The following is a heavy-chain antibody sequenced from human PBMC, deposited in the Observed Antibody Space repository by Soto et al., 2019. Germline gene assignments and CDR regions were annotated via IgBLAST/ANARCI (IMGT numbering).Heavy chain of an antibody. J-gene: IGHJ5*01. CDR1: GFTFSSCA. D-gene: IGHD6-19*01. Sequence: GGSLRLSCAASGFTFSSCAMAWVRQAPGKGLDWVSTVTGSGGNTYYADSVKGRFTISRDNSQNTLFLQMNSLRAEDTAVYYCAKEGLVSGWFESWAQGTLVTVSS. CDR3: AKEGLVSGWFES. CDR2: VTGSGGNT. V-gene: IGHV3-23*01.